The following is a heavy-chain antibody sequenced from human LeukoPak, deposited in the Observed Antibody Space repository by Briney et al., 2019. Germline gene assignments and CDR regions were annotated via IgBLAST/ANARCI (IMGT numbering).Heavy chain of an antibody. D-gene: IGHD3-10*02. CDR1: GFTFSSCR. V-gene: IGHV3-23*01. J-gene: IGHJ6*04. CDR2: INGNGGST. Sequence: PGGSLRLSCAASGFTFSSCRMHCVRQAPGMGLVWVSGINGNGGSTYYADSVKGRFTISRDNSKNTVYLQMNRLRAEDTAVYYCAEHGITMIGGVWGKGTTVTISS. CDR3: AEHGITMIGGV.